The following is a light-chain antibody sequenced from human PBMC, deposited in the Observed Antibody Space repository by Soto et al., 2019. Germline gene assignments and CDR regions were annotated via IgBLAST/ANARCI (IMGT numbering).Light chain of an antibody. J-gene: IGLJ1*01. V-gene: IGLV2-11*01. CDR2: DVS. CDR1: SIDVGGSNY. CDR3: CSYAFTFYV. Sequence: QSALTQPRSVSGSPGQSVTISCTGPSIDVGGSNYVSWYQQHPGKAPKLMIYDVSERPSGVPDRFSGSKSGNTASLTISGFQAEDEADYYCCSYAFTFYVFGTGTKLTVL.